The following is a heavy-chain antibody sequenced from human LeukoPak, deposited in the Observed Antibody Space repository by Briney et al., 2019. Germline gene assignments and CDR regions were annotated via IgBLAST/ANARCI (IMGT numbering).Heavy chain of an antibody. V-gene: IGHV4-4*02. Sequence: SETLSLTCAVSGGSISSSNWWSWVRQPPGKGLEWIGEIYHSGSTNYNPSLKSRATISVDKSKNQFSLKLSSVTAADTAVYYCAREQLGLHYFDYWGQGTLVTVSS. CDR1: GGSISSSNW. CDR2: IYHSGST. D-gene: IGHD6-6*01. J-gene: IGHJ4*02. CDR3: AREQLGLHYFDY.